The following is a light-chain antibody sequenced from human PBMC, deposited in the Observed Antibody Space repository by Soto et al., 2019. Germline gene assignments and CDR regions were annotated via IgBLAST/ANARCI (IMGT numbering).Light chain of an antibody. CDR2: DAS. Sequence: DIQMTQSPSTLSASVGDRVTITCRASQGINSWLAWYQQKPGKAPKLLIYDASNLESGVPSRFSGSGSGTGFTLTISSLQPDDFATYYCQQYNSYSPFGQGTKVDIK. V-gene: IGKV1-5*01. CDR1: QGINSW. J-gene: IGKJ1*01. CDR3: QQYNSYSP.